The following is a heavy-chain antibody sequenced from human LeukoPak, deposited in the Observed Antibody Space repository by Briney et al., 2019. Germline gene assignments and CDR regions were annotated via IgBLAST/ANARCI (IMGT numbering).Heavy chain of an antibody. CDR3: ARDHQPPSGYLFDY. V-gene: IGHV3-21*01. Sequence: PGGSLRLSCAASGFIFSSYSMNWVRQAPGKGLEWVSSISSSSSYIYYADSVKGRFTIFRDNAKNSLYLQMNSLRAEDTAVYYCARDHQPPSGYLFDYWGQGTLVTVSS. CDR1: GFIFSSYS. D-gene: IGHD3-22*01. CDR2: ISSSSSYI. J-gene: IGHJ4*02.